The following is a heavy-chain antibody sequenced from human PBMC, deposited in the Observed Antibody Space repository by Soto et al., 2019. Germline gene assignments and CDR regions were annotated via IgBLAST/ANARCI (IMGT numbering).Heavy chain of an antibody. J-gene: IGHJ2*01. CDR1: EFTFSSYG. Sequence: GGSLRLSCAASEFTFSSYGMNWVRQAPGKGLEWVSSLTSSSSYIYYADSVKGRFTISRDNAKNSLYLQMNSLRAEDTAVYYCARDLGDDCSGCSCYSATDLPLFYLWGRGTLVTVSA. D-gene: IGHD2-15*01. V-gene: IGHV3-21*01. CDR2: LTSSSSYI. CDR3: ARDLGDDCSGCSCYSATDLPLFYL.